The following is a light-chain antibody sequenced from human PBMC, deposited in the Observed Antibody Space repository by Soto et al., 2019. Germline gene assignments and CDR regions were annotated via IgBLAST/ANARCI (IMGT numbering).Light chain of an antibody. Sequence: QSVLTQPASVSGSPGQPITISCTGTSSDVGGYNYVSWYQQHPGKAPKLMIYEVSNRPSGVSNRFSGSKSGNTASLTISGLQAEDEADYYCSSYTSSKGVFGTGTKVTVL. CDR3: SSYTSSKGV. J-gene: IGLJ1*01. V-gene: IGLV2-14*01. CDR1: SSDVGGYNY. CDR2: EVS.